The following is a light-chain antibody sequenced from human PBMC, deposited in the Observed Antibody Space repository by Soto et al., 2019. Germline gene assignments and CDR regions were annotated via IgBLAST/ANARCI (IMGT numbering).Light chain of an antibody. CDR3: SSYTNINTRACV. CDR1: SSNIGAGYD. J-gene: IGLJ1*01. CDR2: FST. Sequence: QSVLTQPPSVSGAPGQRVTISCSGGSSNIGAGYDVHWYHHVPGTAPKLVVYFSTHRPSGVSNRFSGSKSGNTASLTISGLQAEDEAEYYCSSYTNINTRACVFGTGTKVTVL. V-gene: IGLV1-40*01.